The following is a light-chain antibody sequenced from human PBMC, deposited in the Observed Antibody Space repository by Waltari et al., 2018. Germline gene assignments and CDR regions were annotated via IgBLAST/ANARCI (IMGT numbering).Light chain of an antibody. J-gene: IGKJ3*01. CDR3: QQRRDWPPFT. Sequence: EIVLTQSPATLSLSPGERATLSCRASQSVSSYLACYQQKPGQPPRLLIWDASNRATGIPARFSGRGSGTDFTLTISSLEPEDFAVYYCQQRRDWPPFTFGPGTKVDI. CDR2: DAS. CDR1: QSVSSY. V-gene: IGKV3-11*01.